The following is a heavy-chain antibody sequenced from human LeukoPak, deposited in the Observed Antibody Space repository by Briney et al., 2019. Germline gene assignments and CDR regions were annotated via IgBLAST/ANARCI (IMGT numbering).Heavy chain of an antibody. J-gene: IGHJ4*02. CDR1: GFTFSSYS. CDR2: ISSSSSYI. V-gene: IGHV3-21*01. D-gene: IGHD3-22*01. CDR3: ARAPKYYYDSSGYFNFDY. Sequence: GGSLRLSCAASGFTFSSYSMNWVRQAPGKGLEWVSSISSSSSYIYYADSVKDRFTISRDNAKNSLYLKMNSLRAEDTAVYYCARAPKYYYDSSGYFNFDYWGQGTLVTVSS.